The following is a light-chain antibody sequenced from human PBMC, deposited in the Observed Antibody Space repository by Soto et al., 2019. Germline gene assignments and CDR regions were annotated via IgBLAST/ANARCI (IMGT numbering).Light chain of an antibody. CDR1: SSDVGAYNY. CDR3: SSYAGSNNPWV. CDR2: EVT. J-gene: IGLJ3*02. V-gene: IGLV2-8*01. Sequence: QSALTQPTSASGSPGQSVTISGTGTSSDVGAYNYVCWYQQHPGKAPKLIISEVTKRPSGVPDRFSGSKSGNTASLTVTGLQAEDEADYYCSSYAGSNNPWVFGGGTKLTVL.